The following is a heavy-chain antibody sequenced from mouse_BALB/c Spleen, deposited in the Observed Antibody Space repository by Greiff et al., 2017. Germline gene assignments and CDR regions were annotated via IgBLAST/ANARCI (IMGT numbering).Heavy chain of an antibody. V-gene: IGHV1-80*01. D-gene: IGHD2-1*01. Sequence: QVHVKQSGAELVRPGSSVKISCKASGYAFSSYWMNWVKQRPGQGLEWIGQIYPGDGDTNYNGKFKGKATLTADKSSSTAYMQLSSLTSEDSAVYFCASTIYYGNYEFAYWGQGTLVTVSA. J-gene: IGHJ3*01. CDR3: ASTIYYGNYEFAY. CDR1: GYAFSSYW. CDR2: IYPGDGDT.